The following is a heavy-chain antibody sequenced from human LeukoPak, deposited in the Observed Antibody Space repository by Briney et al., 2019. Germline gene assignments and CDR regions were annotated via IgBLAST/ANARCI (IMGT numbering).Heavy chain of an antibody. CDR3: ARGQVGATDWFDP. Sequence: GSLRLSCAASGFTVSSNSMSWVRQAPGKGLEWVSVIYSGGSTYYADSVKGRFTISRDNSKNTLYLQMNSLRAEDTAVYYCARGQVGATDWFDPWGQGTLVTVSS. D-gene: IGHD1-26*01. CDR2: IYSGGST. V-gene: IGHV3-53*01. CDR1: GFTVSSNS. J-gene: IGHJ5*02.